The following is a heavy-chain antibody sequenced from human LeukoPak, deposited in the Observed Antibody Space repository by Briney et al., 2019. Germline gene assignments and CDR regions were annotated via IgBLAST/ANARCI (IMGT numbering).Heavy chain of an antibody. CDR1: GFTFSNYW. CDR3: AKKGHYYYGMDV. J-gene: IGHJ6*02. Sequence: GGSLRLSCAASGFTFSNYWMGWVRQAPGKGLEWVANIKQDGSEKRYVDPVKGRFTISRDNAKNSLYLQMNSLRAEDTAVYYCAKKGHYYYGMDVWGQGTTVTVSS. CDR2: IKQDGSEK. V-gene: IGHV3-7*01.